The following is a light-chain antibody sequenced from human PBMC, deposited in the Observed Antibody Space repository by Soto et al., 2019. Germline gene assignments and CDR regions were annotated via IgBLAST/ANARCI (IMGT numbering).Light chain of an antibody. J-gene: IGKJ2*01. CDR3: QQANSFPQP. CDR1: QGINNW. V-gene: IGKV1-12*01. CDR2: AAS. Sequence: DIQMTQSPSSVSASVGDRVTITCRASQGINNWLAWYQQKPGKAPKLLIYAASSLQSGVPSRFSGSGSATDFTLTISGLQPEYFSASYCQQANSFPQPFGQGTKLEI.